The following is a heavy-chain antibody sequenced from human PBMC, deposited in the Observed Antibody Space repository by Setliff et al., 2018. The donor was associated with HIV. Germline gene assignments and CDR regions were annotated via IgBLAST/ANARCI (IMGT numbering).Heavy chain of an antibody. V-gene: IGHV1-18*01. CDR3: ARDGMVRGVRRKLDY. J-gene: IGHJ4*02. Sequence: ASVKVSCKASGYRFTSYAISWVRQAPGQGLEWMGWISAHNGHTNYAQKFQDRVTMTTDTSTNTAYMELSSLGSDDTAVYYCARDGMVRGVRRKLDYWGRGTLVTVS. CDR2: ISAHNGHT. CDR1: GYRFTSYA. D-gene: IGHD3-10*01.